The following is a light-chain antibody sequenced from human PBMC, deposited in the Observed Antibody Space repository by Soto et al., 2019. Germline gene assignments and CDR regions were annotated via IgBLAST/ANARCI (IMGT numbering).Light chain of an antibody. V-gene: IGLV4-60*02. CDR3: ETWDINTHVV. CDR1: SGHSSYI. J-gene: IGLJ2*01. Sequence: QSVLTQSSSASASLGSWVKLTCTLSSGHSSYIIAWHQQQPGKAPRYLMNLEGSGSFNKGSGVPDRFSGSSSGADRYLTISNLQFEDEADYYCETWDINTHVVFGGGTKLTVL. CDR2: LEGSGSF.